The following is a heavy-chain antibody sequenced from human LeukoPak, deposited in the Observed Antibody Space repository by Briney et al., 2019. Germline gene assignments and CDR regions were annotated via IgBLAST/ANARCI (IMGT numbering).Heavy chain of an antibody. J-gene: IGHJ4*02. CDR1: GYTFTSYD. V-gene: IGHV1-8*03. CDR3: ARGGPIRLWFGELSRRYYFDY. Sequence: ASVKVSCKASGYTFTSYDINWVRQATGQGLEWMGWMNPNSGNAGYAQKFQGRVTITRNTSISTAYMELSSLRSEDTAVYYCARGGPIRLWFGELSRRYYFDYWGQGTLVTVSS. CDR2: MNPNSGNA. D-gene: IGHD3-10*01.